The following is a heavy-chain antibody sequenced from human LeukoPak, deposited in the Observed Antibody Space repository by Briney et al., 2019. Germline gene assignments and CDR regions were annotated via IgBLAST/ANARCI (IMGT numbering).Heavy chain of an antibody. CDR3: AKASGSTDYYYYMDV. J-gene: IGHJ6*03. CDR2: IWYDGSNK. D-gene: IGHD1-7*01. V-gene: IGHV3-33*06. CDR1: GFTFSSYG. Sequence: GGSLRLSCPASGFTFSSYGMHWVRQAPGKGLEWVAVIWYDGSNKYYADSVKGRFTISRDNSKNTLYLQMNSLRAEDTAVYYCAKASGSTDYYYYMDVWGKGTTVTVSS.